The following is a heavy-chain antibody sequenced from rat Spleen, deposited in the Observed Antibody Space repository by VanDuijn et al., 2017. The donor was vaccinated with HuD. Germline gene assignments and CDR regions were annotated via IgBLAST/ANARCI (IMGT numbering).Heavy chain of an antibody. CDR3: AVAGYGY. CDR2: ISSEGANT. CDR1: GFNFNDYW. J-gene: IGHJ2*01. D-gene: IGHD4-3*01. V-gene: IGHV5-58*01. Sequence: EVKLVESGGGLVQPGRSFKLSCAASGFNFNDYWIYWVRQAPGKGLEWVSSISSEGANTYYSGSMKGRFTISRDNSIKTAYLQVNSLRSEDTATYYCAVAGYGYWGQGVMVTVSS.